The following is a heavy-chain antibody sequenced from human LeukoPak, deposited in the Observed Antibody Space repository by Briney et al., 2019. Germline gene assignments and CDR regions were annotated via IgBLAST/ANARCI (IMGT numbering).Heavy chain of an antibody. J-gene: IGHJ5*02. CDR2: ISYDGSNK. CDR1: GFTFSSYA. V-gene: IGHV3-30-3*01. CDR3: ARDFKAFDP. Sequence: GGSLRLSCAASGFTFSSYAMHCVRQAPGKGLEWVAVISYDGSNKYYADSVKGRFTISRDNSKNTLYLQMNSLRAEDTAVYYCARDFKAFDPWGQGTLVAVSS.